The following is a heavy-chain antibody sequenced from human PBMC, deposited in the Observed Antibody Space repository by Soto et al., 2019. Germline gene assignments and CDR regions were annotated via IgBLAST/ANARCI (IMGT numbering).Heavy chain of an antibody. Sequence: PSETLSLTCAVSGYSISSGYYWGWIRQPPGKGLEWIGSIYHSRSTYYNPSLKSRVTISVDTSKNQFSLKLSSVTAADTAVYYCARVLRYFDWLLSHWGQGTLVTVSS. CDR2: IYHSRST. CDR1: GYSISSGYY. V-gene: IGHV4-38-2*01. J-gene: IGHJ4*02. D-gene: IGHD3-9*01. CDR3: ARVLRYFDWLLSH.